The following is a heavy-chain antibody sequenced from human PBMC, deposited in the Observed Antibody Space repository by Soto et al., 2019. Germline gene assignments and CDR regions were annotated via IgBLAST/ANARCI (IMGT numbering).Heavy chain of an antibody. CDR1: EFSFSNYW. V-gene: IGHV3-74*01. CDR2: ISNDGTTT. J-gene: IGHJ4*02. Sequence: EVQLVESGGGLVQPGGSLRLSCAASEFSFSNYWMHWVRQTPGKGLVWVSRISNDGTTTTYADSVKGRFTISRDNAKNTLSLQMNSLRAEDTAVYYCGRETTRIGTWAVDCWGQGTLVTVSS. D-gene: IGHD6-13*01. CDR3: GRETTRIGTWAVDC.